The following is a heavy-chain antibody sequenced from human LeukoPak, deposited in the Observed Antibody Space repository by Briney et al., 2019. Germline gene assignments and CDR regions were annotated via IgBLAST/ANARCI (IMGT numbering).Heavy chain of an antibody. V-gene: IGHV1-46*01. CDR2: INPSGGST. CDR1: GYNFISYY. Sequence: ASVKVSCKASGYNFISYYMHWVRQAPGQGLEWMGIINPSGGSTSYAQKFQDRVTMTRDTSTSTVYMELSSLKSEDTAVYYCAGEDVVLVDAVRYYYYGMDVWGQGTTVTVSS. J-gene: IGHJ6*02. CDR3: AGEDVVLVDAVRYYYYGMDV. D-gene: IGHD2-8*01.